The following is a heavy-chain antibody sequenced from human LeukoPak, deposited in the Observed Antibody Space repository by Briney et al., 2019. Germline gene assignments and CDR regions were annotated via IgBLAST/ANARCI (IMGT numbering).Heavy chain of an antibody. Sequence: GGSLRLSCAASGFTFNNYGMNWVRQAPGKGLEWVSGISPSGDITYYADSVKGRFTISRDNSKNTPYLEVISLTAEDTAVYYCAKDDAWLRFGEWSQGTLVTVSS. CDR1: GFTFNNYG. CDR3: AKDDAWLRFGE. J-gene: IGHJ4*02. V-gene: IGHV3-23*01. CDR2: ISPSGDIT. D-gene: IGHD3-10*01.